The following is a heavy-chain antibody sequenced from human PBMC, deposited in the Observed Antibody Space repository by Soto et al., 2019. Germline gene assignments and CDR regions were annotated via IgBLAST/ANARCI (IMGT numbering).Heavy chain of an antibody. CDR3: ASGLLNNWFDP. D-gene: IGHD3-10*01. J-gene: IGHJ5*02. CDR1: GGSISSGDYY. CDR2: IYYSGST. Sequence: QVQLQESGPGLVKPSQTLSLTCTVSGGSISSGDYYWSWIRQPPGKGLEWIGYIYYSGSTYYNPSLNSRVTISVDTPKNQFSLKLSSVTAEDTAGYYCASGLLNNWFDPWGQGTLVTVSS. V-gene: IGHV4-30-4*01.